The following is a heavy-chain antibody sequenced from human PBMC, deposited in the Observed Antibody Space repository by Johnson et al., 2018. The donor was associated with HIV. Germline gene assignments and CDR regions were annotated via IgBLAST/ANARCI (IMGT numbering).Heavy chain of an antibody. J-gene: IGHJ3*02. D-gene: IGHD3-10*01. V-gene: IGHV3-30-3*01. CDR2: ISYEGSNK. CDR1: GFPFRSYA. Sequence: VQLVESGGGVFQPGRSLRLSCAASGFPFRSYAMDWVRQAPGKGLEWVAVISYEGSNKYYADSVKGRFTISRDNSKNTLYLQMNSLRAEDTAVYYCARDQVGILWDAFDIWGQGTMVTVAS. CDR3: ARDQVGILWDAFDI.